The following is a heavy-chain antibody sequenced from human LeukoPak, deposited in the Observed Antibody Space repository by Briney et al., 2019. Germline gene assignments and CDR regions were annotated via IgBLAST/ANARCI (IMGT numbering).Heavy chain of an antibody. D-gene: IGHD4-17*01. CDR3: ARGDYDDGYYYFDY. V-gene: IGHV3-13*01. Sequence: GGSLRLSCAASGFTFSSYDMHWVRQPTGKGLEWVSAIGTAGDTYYPGSVKGRFTISRENAKNSLYLQMNSLRAEDTAVYYCARGDYDDGYYYFDYWGQGTLVTVSS. CDR1: GFTFSSYD. J-gene: IGHJ4*02. CDR2: IGTAGDT.